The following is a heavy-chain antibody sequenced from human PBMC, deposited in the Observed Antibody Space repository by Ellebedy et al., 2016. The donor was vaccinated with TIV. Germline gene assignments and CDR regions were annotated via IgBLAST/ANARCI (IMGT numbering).Heavy chain of an antibody. J-gene: IGHJ6*02. CDR2: IYPGDSDT. D-gene: IGHD3-3*01. CDR3: ARFGGSSPGSQNGMEV. CDR1: GYSFANYW. V-gene: IGHV5-51*01. Sequence: GESLKISXKGSGYSFANYWIGWVRQMPGKGLEWKGIIYPGDSDTRYSPSFQGRVTISTDKSISTTYLQWRRLNASDSAMYYCARFGGSSPGSQNGMEVWGQGTTVTVPS.